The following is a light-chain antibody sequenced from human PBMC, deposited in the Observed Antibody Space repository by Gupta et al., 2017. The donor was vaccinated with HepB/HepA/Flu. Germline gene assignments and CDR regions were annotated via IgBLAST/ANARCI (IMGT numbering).Light chain of an antibody. CDR3: AAGDDSLSVVV. J-gene: IGLJ2*01. V-gene: IGLV1-47*01. CDR1: SSNTGSNY. CDR2: RNN. Sequence: QSVLSQPPSASGTPGQRVTISCSGSSSNTGSNYVYWYQQLPRPAPKLLIYRNNQRPSGVPGRFSGSKCGTSASLAISGLRSEDEADYYCAAGDDSLSVVVFGGGTKLTVL.